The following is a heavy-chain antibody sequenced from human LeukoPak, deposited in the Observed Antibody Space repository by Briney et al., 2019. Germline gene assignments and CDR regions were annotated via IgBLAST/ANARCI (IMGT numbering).Heavy chain of an antibody. V-gene: IGHV1-2*02. CDR3: ARDWGYCGSTSCPNWFDP. CDR2: INPNSGGT. J-gene: IGHJ5*02. D-gene: IGHD2-2*01. CDR1: GYTFTGYY. Sequence: GASVKVSCKASGYTFTGYYMHWVRQAPGQGLEWMGWINPNSGGTNYAQKFQGRVTMTRDTSISTAYMELSRLRSDDTAVYYCARDWGYCGSTSCPNWFDPWGQGTLVTVSS.